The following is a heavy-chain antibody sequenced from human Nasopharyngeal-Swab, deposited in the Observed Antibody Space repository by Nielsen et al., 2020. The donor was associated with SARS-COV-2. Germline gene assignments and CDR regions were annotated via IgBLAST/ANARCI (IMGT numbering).Heavy chain of an antibody. V-gene: IGHV4-39*01. CDR3: ASSNYDYVWGSPTLIDY. D-gene: IGHD3-16*01. Sequence: SETLSLTCTVSGGSISSSSYYWGWIRQPPGKGLEWIGSINYSGSTYYNPSLKSRVTISVDTSKNQFSLKLSSVTAADTAVYYCASSNYDYVWGSPTLIDYWGQGTLVTVSS. CDR2: INYSGST. CDR1: GGSISSSSYY. J-gene: IGHJ4*02.